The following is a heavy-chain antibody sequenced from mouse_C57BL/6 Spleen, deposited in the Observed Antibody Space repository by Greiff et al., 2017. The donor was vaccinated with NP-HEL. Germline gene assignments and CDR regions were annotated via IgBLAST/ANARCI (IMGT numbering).Heavy chain of an antibody. CDR3: TRVNWDAWYFDV. D-gene: IGHD4-1*02. CDR2: ISSGGDYI. CDR1: GFTFSSYA. J-gene: IGHJ1*03. V-gene: IGHV5-9-1*02. Sequence: EVQLVESGEGLVKPGGSLKLSCAASGFTFSSYAMSWVRQTPEKRLEWVAYISSGGDYIYYADTVKGRFTISRDNARNTLYLQMSSLKSEDTAMDYCTRVNWDAWYFDVWGTGTTVTVSS.